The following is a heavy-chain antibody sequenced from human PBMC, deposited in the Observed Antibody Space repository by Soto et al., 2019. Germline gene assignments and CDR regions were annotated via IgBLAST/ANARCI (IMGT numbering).Heavy chain of an antibody. CDR2: ISYDGSNK. J-gene: IGHJ4*02. Sequence: QVQLVESGGGVVQPGRSLRLSCAASGFTFSSYAMHWVRQAPGKGLEWVAVISYDGSNKYYADSVKGRFTISRDNSKNTLYLQMNSLRAEDTAVYYCGAAAGSLYWGQGTLVTVSS. V-gene: IGHV3-30-3*01. CDR3: GAAAGSLY. CDR1: GFTFSSYA. D-gene: IGHD6-13*01.